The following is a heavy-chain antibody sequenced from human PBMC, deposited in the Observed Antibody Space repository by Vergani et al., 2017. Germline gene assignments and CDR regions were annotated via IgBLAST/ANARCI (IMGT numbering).Heavy chain of an antibody. D-gene: IGHD2-15*01. CDR1: GFTFNSYG. J-gene: IGHJ4*02. V-gene: IGHV3-30*02. Sequence: QVQLVESGGGVVQPGGSLRLSCAASGFTFNSYGMHWFRQAPGKGLEWVASIRSDESRRYYGDSMEGPFTSSRDNSKNTLYLQMKSLRPEETAVYYCAKEGGGYCSGGTCYPEYWGQGTLVIVSS. CDR2: IRSDESRR. CDR3: AKEGGGYCSGGTCYPEY.